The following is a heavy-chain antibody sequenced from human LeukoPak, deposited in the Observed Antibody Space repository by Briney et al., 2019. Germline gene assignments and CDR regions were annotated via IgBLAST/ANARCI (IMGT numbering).Heavy chain of an antibody. Sequence: SETLSLTCAVYGGSFSSYYWSWIRQPPGKGLEWIGYIYYSGSTNYNPSLKSRVTISVDTSKNQFSLKLSSVTAADTAVYYCARHGVDYYDSSGAIDPWGQGTLVTVSS. J-gene: IGHJ5*02. D-gene: IGHD3-22*01. CDR2: IYYSGST. CDR1: GGSFSSYY. V-gene: IGHV4-59*08. CDR3: ARHGVDYYDSSGAIDP.